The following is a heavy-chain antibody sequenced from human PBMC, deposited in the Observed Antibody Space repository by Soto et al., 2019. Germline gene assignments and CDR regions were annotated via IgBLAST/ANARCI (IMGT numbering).Heavy chain of an antibody. CDR1: GYTFTSYY. Sequence: ASVKVSCKASGYTFTSYYMHWVRQAPGQGLEWMGIINPSGGSTSYAQKFQGRVTMTRDTSTSTVYMELSSLRSEDTALYYCARAEYYDSSGYYYGAFDYWGQGTLVTVSS. CDR3: ARAEYYDSSGYYYGAFDY. D-gene: IGHD3-22*01. CDR2: INPSGGST. J-gene: IGHJ4*02. V-gene: IGHV1-46*03.